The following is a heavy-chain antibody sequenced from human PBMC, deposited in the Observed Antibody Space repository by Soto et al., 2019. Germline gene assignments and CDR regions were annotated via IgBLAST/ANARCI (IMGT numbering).Heavy chain of an antibody. CDR3: ARTAITSGWSPFDY. J-gene: IGHJ4*02. CDR2: ISAYNGNT. Sequence: ASVKVSCKPSGYTFTSYGITWVRQAPGQGLEWMGWISAYNGNTNYAQKFQGRVTMTTDTSTSTAYMELRSLRSDDTAVYYCARTAITSGWSPFDYWGQGTLVTVSS. D-gene: IGHD6-19*01. V-gene: IGHV1-18*01. CDR1: GYTFTSYG.